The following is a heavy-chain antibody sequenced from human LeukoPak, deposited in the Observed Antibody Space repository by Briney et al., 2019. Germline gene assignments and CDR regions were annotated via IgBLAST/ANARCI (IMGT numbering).Heavy chain of an antibody. D-gene: IGHD5-18*01. CDR3: ARGGGLYSYGYFGYFDY. CDR1: GGSFSGYY. V-gene: IGHV4-34*01. J-gene: IGHJ4*02. CDR2: INHSGST. Sequence: PSETLSPTCAVYGGSFSGYYWSWIRQPPGKGLEWIGEINHSGSTNYNPSLKSRVTISVDTSKNQFSLKLSSVTAADTAVYYCARGGGLYSYGYFGYFDYWGQGTLVTVSS.